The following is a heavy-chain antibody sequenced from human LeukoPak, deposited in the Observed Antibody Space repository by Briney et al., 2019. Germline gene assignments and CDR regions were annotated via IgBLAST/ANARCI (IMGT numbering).Heavy chain of an antibody. CDR3: AKVNVLQFLEWLLAPNWFDP. J-gene: IGHJ5*02. Sequence: GGSLRLSCAASGFTFSSYGMHWVRQAPGKGLEWVAFIRYDGSNKYYADSVKGRFTISRDNSKNTLYLQMNSLRAEDTAVYYCAKVNVLQFLEWLLAPNWFDPWGQGTLVTVSS. CDR1: GFTFSSYG. D-gene: IGHD3-3*01. V-gene: IGHV3-30*02. CDR2: IRYDGSNK.